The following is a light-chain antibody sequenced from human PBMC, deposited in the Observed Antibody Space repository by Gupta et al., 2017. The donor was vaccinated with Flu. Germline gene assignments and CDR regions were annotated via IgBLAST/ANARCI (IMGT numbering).Light chain of an antibody. Sequence: EIVLTQSPASLSSSPGDRATLSCRASQSVGKYLAWYQQKPGQAPRLLMYDTSKRATGIPDRFPGSGSGTDFNLPISSLEPEDFAGYYCQHRNNWPGYTFGRGTKLEVK. CDR1: QSVGKY. J-gene: IGKJ2*01. CDR2: DTS. CDR3: QHRNNWPGYT. V-gene: IGKV3-11*01.